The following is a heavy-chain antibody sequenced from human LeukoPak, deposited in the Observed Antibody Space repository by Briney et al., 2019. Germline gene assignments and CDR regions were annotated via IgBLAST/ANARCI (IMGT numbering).Heavy chain of an antibody. D-gene: IGHD3-10*01. J-gene: IGHJ4*02. CDR2: IYYSGST. CDR3: ARDLSGSLYFDY. V-gene: IGHV4-31*03. CDR1: GGSISSGGYY. Sequence: PSQTLSLTCTVSGGSISSGGYYWSWIRQHPGKGLEWIGYIYYSGSTYYNPSLKSRVTISVDTSKNQFSLNLNSVTAADTAVYFCARDLSGSLYFDYWGQGVLVTVSS.